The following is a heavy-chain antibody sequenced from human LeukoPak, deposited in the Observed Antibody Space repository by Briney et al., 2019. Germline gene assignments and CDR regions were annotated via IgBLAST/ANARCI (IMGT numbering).Heavy chain of an antibody. CDR2: ISVSGGST. V-gene: IGHV3-23*01. CDR1: GFTFGIYA. J-gene: IGHJ4*02. CDR3: AKDTSIGRYCTNGVCSPFDY. Sequence: GGSLRLSCAASGFTFGIYAMSWVRQAPGKALEWVSAISVSGGSTYDADSVKGRFTVSRDNSKNTLYLQMNSLRAEDTAVYYCAKDTSIGRYCTNGVCSPFDYWGQGTLVTVSS. D-gene: IGHD2-8*01.